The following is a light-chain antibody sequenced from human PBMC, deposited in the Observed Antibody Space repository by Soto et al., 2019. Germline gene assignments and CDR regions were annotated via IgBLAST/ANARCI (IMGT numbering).Light chain of an antibody. Sequence: DIQMTQSPSSLSASVGDRVTITCRASQGISTYLAWYQQKPGQVPKLLIYAAATLQSGVPSRFSGSGAGTDFTLTISSLQPEDVGSYYCQKYNSGPPVTFGPGTKVYIK. J-gene: IGKJ3*01. V-gene: IGKV1-27*01. CDR2: AAA. CDR3: QKYNSGPPVT. CDR1: QGISTY.